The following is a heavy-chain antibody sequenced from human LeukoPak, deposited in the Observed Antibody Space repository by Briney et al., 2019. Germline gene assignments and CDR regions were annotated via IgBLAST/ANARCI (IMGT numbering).Heavy chain of an antibody. D-gene: IGHD3-10*01. CDR3: ARHLESVWSGAGMGNWFDP. V-gene: IGHV4-31*03. J-gene: IGHJ5*02. Sequence: PSQTLSLTCTVSGGSISSGGYYWSWIRQHPGKGLEWIGYIYYSGSTNYNPSLKSRVTISVDTSKNQFSLKLSSVTAADTAVYYCARHLESVWSGAGMGNWFDPWGQGTLVTVSS. CDR1: GGSISSGGYY. CDR2: IYYSGST.